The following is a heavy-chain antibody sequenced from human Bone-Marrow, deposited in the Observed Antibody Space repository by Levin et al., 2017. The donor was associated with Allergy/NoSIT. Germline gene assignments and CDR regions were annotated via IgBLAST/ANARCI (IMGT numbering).Heavy chain of an antibody. CDR1: GGSIRSYY. J-gene: IGHJ4*02. Sequence: MSSETLSLTCTVSGGSIRSYYWSWIRQPAGKGLEWIGRIFPSGTTSYNPSLKSRVTMSVDTSKNHFSLNLNSVTAADTAVYYCARIGIYRYFDYWGQGTLVTVSS. D-gene: IGHD1-14*01. V-gene: IGHV4-4*07. CDR2: IFPSGTT. CDR3: ARIGIYRYFDY.